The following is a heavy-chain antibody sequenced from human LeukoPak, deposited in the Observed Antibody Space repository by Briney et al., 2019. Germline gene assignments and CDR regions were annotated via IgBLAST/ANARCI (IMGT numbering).Heavy chain of an antibody. CDR1: GVSISSRSYY. D-gene: IGHD2-2*01. CDR2: INHNGST. Sequence: KPSETLSLTCTVSGVSISSRSYYWGWIRQPPGEGLEWIEEINHNGSTNYHPSLKSRVTISVDTSKNQFSLKLSSVTAADTAVYYCARRGVVVVPAAMFGVRAYYYYYMDVWGKGTTVTISS. J-gene: IGHJ6*03. CDR3: ARRGVVVVPAAMFGVRAYYYYYMDV. V-gene: IGHV4-39*07.